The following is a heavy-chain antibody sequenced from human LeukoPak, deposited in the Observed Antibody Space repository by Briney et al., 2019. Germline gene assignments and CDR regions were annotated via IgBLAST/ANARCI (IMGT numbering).Heavy chain of an antibody. Sequence: PSETLSLTCTVSGYSISNGYYWGWIRQPPGMRPEWIGSIYHSGTTYYNPSLKSRVIMSVNTSKNHFSLRLSSVTAADTAVYYCARDFRSAIGYFDYWGQGTLVTVSS. J-gene: IGHJ4*02. V-gene: IGHV4-38-2*02. CDR1: GYSISNGYY. CDR3: ARDFRSAIGYFDY. D-gene: IGHD2-21*01. CDR2: IYHSGTT.